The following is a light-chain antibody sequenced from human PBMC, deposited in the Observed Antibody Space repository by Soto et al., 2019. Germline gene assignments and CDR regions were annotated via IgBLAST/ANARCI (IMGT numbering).Light chain of an antibody. Sequence: DIQLTQSPSFLSASIGDRVTITCRASQGISSYLAWYQQTPGRAPKLLIYASSILQSGVPYRFSGSGSGTEFTLTISSLQPEDFATYYCQQLNTFPVTFGQGTRLDI. CDR3: QQLNTFPVT. J-gene: IGKJ5*01. V-gene: IGKV1-9*01. CDR1: QGISSY. CDR2: ASS.